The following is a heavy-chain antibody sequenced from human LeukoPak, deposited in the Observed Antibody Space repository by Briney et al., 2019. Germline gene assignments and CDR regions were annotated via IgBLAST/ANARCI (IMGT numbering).Heavy chain of an antibody. Sequence: SETLSLTCTVSGGSISGYYWSWVRQPPGKGLEWIGYIYYSGSTSYNPSLKSRVTILVDTSKNQFSLRLSSVTAADTAMYYCARRLPGYYYYMDVWGQGTTVTVSS. D-gene: IGHD3-22*01. J-gene: IGHJ6*02. V-gene: IGHV4-59*08. CDR2: IYYSGST. CDR3: ARRLPGYYYYMDV. CDR1: GGSISGYY.